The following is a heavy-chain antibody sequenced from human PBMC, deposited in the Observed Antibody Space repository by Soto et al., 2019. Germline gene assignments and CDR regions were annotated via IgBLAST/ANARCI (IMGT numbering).Heavy chain of an antibody. CDR2: INPSGGST. Sequence: ASVKVSCKASGYTFTSYYMHWVRQAPGQGLEWMGIINPSGGSTSYAQKSQGRVTMTRDTSTSTVYMELSSLRSEDTAVYYCARDQRPPTMVRGVIAFDIWGQGTMVTVSS. V-gene: IGHV1-46*03. CDR1: GYTFTSYY. J-gene: IGHJ3*02. CDR3: ARDQRPPTMVRGVIAFDI. D-gene: IGHD3-10*01.